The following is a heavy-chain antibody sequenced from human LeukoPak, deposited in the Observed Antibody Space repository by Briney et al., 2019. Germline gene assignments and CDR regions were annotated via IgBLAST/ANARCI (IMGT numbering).Heavy chain of an antibody. CDR3: ARGRYSSTTYYFDS. V-gene: IGHV3-7*03. J-gene: IGHJ4*02. Sequence: GGSLRLSCAASGFTFSSYRMYWVRQAPGKGLEWVANIKKDGSETYYVDSVKGRFTISRDNAKNSLYLQMNSLRAEDMAIYYCARGRYSSTTYYFDSWGQGTLVTVPS. CDR2: IKKDGSET. D-gene: IGHD6-13*01. CDR1: GFTFSSYR.